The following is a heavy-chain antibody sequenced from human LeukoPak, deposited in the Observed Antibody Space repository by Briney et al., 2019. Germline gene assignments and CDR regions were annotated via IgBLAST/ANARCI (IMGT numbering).Heavy chain of an antibody. Sequence: GGSLRLSCVASGFTVSSNYMNWVRQAPGKGLEWVSVIYSGGSTYYADSVKGRFTISRDNSKNTLYLQMNSLRAEDTAVYYCARGGRYYYDPVDYWGQGTLVTVSS. J-gene: IGHJ4*02. V-gene: IGHV3-53*01. CDR3: ARGGRYYYDPVDY. CDR2: IYSGGST. D-gene: IGHD3-22*01. CDR1: GFTVSSNY.